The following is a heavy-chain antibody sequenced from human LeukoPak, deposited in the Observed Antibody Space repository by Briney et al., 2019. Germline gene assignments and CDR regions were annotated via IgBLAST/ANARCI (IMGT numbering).Heavy chain of an antibody. CDR2: IYTSGST. CDR1: GGSISSYY. D-gene: IGHD2-2*03. J-gene: IGHJ6*03. V-gene: IGHV4-4*07. Sequence: SETLSLTCTVSGGSISSYYWSWIRQPAGKGLEWIGRIYTSGSTNYNPSLKSQVTMSVDTSKNQFSLKLSSVTAADTAVYYCARRRGYCSSTSCYSRYYYYYMDVWGKGTTVTISS. CDR3: ARRRGYCSSTSCYSRYYYYYMDV.